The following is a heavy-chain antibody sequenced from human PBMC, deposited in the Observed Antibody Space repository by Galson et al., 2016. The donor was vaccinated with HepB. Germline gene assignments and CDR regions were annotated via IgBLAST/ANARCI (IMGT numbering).Heavy chain of an antibody. CDR3: GKWDWNDPAD. V-gene: IGHV3-30*03. CDR2: ITYHERNQ. Sequence: LRLSCAASGFTFRSYGLQWVRQAPGKGPEWLAIITYHERNQFYADSVKGRFTISRDDSRNSVYLQMDSLREEDTAVYYCGKWDWNDPADWGQGTLVSVSS. CDR1: GFTFRSYG. D-gene: IGHD1-1*01. J-gene: IGHJ4*02.